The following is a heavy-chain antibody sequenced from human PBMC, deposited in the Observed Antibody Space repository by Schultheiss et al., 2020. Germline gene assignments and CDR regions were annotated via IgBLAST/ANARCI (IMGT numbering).Heavy chain of an antibody. CDR3: ARDLAAYGPYGMDV. D-gene: IGHD4-17*01. CDR2: IYTSGST. V-gene: IGHV4-39*07. J-gene: IGHJ6*02. Sequence: SETLSLTCTVSGGSISSSSYYWGWIRQPPGKGLEWIGSIYTSGSTNYNPSLKSRVTISVDTSKNQFSLKLSSVTAADTAVFYCARDLAAYGPYGMDVWGQGTTVTVSS. CDR1: GGSISSSSYY.